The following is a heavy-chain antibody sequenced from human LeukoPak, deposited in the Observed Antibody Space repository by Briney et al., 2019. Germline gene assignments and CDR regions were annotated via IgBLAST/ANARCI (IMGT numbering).Heavy chain of an antibody. J-gene: IGHJ6*04. CDR1: GYTLTELS. CDR3: AGRAVVRSRSRGYYYYYGMDV. CDR2: FDPEDGET. Sequence: ASVKVSCKVSGYTLTELSMHWVRQAPGKGLEWMGGFDPEDGETIYAQKFQGRVTMTEDTSTDTAYMELSSLRSEDTAVYYCAGRAVVRSRSRGYYYYYGMDVWGKGTTVTVSS. D-gene: IGHD3-10*01. V-gene: IGHV1-24*01.